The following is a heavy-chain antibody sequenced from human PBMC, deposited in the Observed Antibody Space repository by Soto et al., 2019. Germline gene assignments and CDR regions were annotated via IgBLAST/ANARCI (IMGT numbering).Heavy chain of an antibody. CDR3: ARVGFLVGSPIGG. J-gene: IGHJ4*02. V-gene: IGHV1-8*01. CDR1: GYSFTSYD. Sequence: QVQLVQSGAEVKKPGASIRVSCKASGYSFTSYDMHWVRQATGHGLEWMGWMNPNSGDTEYAQKFQGRVTMTRDTSTRIAYMELSSLTSEDTAVYYCARVGFLVGSPIGGWGQGTLVTGSS. D-gene: IGHD2-8*02. CDR2: MNPNSGDT.